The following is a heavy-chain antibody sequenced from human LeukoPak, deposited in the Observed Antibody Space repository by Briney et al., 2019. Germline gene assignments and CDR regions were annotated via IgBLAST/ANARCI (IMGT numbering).Heavy chain of an antibody. CDR2: ISWNSGSI. D-gene: IGHD3-9*01. V-gene: IGHV3-9*01. J-gene: IGHJ4*02. Sequence: GGSLRLSCAASGFMFDDYAMHWVRQAPGKGLEWVSGISWNSGSIGYADSVKGRFTISRDNAKNSLYLQMNSLRAEDTAVYYCEGLSSIYDILTGPVSYFDYWGQGTLVTVSS. CDR1: GFMFDDYA. CDR3: EGLSSIYDILTGPVSYFDY.